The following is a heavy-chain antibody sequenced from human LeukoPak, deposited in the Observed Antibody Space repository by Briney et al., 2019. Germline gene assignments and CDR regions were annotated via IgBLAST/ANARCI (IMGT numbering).Heavy chain of an antibody. D-gene: IGHD2-2*01. CDR2: IYHSGST. Sequence: PSETLSLTCAVSGYSISSGYYWGWIRQPPGKGLEWIGSIYHSGSTYYNPSLKSRVTISVDTSKNQFSLKLSSVTAADTAVYYCARLDVVVVPANPKTIFDYWGQGTLVTVSS. CDR1: GYSISSGYY. CDR3: ARLDVVVVPANPKTIFDY. V-gene: IGHV4-38-2*01. J-gene: IGHJ4*02.